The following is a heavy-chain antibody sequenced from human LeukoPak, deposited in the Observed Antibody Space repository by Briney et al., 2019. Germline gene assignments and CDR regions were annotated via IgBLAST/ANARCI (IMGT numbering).Heavy chain of an antibody. CDR3: AAGAFGGFDY. CDR1: GFTFRSYS. Sequence: GGSLRLSCAASGFTFRSYSMNWVRQAPGKGLEWVSYISSSSSTIYYADSVKGRFTISRNNAKNSLYLQMNSLRDEDTAVYYCAAGAFGGFDYWGQGTLVTVSS. CDR2: ISSSSSTI. V-gene: IGHV3-48*02. J-gene: IGHJ4*02. D-gene: IGHD3-16*01.